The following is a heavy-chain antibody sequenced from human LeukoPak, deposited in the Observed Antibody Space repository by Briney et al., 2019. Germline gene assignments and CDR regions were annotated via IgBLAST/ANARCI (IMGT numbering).Heavy chain of an antibody. D-gene: IGHD6-13*01. CDR1: GFTFSSYA. V-gene: IGHV3-23*01. CDR2: IRGGGDTS. Sequence: PGGSLRLSCAASGFTFSSYAMNWVRQAPGKGLEWVSCIRGGGDTSYYADSVKGRFTISRDNSKNTLYLQMNSLRAEDTAVYYCAKDRYSSRGSCFDTWGQATLVTVSS. J-gene: IGHJ5*02. CDR3: AKDRYSSRGSCFDT.